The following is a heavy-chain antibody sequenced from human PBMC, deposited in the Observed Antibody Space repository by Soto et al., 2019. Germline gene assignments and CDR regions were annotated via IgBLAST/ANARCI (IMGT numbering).Heavy chain of an antibody. V-gene: IGHV3-7*01. CDR3: AKAGKVLAKYSISWFTTDNWFDP. Sequence: EVQLVESGGGLVQPGGSLRLSCAASGFTFSSYWMSWVRQAPGKGLEWVSNIKQDGSEKYYVDSVKGRFTISRDNSKNSLYLQINSLRAEDTAVYYCAKAGKVLAKYSISWFTTDNWFDPWGQGTLVTVSS. J-gene: IGHJ5*02. CDR2: IKQDGSEK. CDR1: GFTFSSYW. D-gene: IGHD6-13*01.